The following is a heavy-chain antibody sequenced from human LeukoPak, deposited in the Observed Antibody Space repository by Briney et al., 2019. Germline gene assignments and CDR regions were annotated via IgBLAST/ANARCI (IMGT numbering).Heavy chain of an antibody. CDR1: GVSISSYY. V-gene: IGHV4-59*01. D-gene: IGHD6-13*01. J-gene: IGHJ4*02. CDR2: IYYTGST. Sequence: SETLSLTCTVSGVSISSYYWSWIRQPPGKGLEWIGYIYYTGSTDYNPSLKSRVAISVDTSKNQFSLKLSSVTAADTAVYYCARGSKAAPGTFDYWGQGTLVTVSS. CDR3: ARGSKAAPGTFDY.